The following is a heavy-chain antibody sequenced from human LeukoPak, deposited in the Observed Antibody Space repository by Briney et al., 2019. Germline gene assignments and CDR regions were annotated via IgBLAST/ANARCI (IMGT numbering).Heavy chain of an antibody. CDR2: INHSGST. D-gene: IGHD3-3*01. CDR3: ARGLASGYPPIPFDY. Sequence: SETLSHTCAVYGGSFSGYYWSWIRQPPGKGLEWIGEINHSGSTNYNPSLKSRVTISVDTSKNQFSLKLSSVTAADTAIYYCARGLASGYPPIPFDYWGQGTLVTVSS. CDR1: GGSFSGYY. V-gene: IGHV4-34*01. J-gene: IGHJ4*02.